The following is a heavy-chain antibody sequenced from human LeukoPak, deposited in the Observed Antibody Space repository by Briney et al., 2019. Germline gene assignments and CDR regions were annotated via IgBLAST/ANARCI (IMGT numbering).Heavy chain of an antibody. Sequence: GGSLRLSCAASGFTFSSYWMHWVRQAPGKGLVWVSRINSDGSSTSYADSVKGRFTISRDNAKNTLYLQMNSLRAVDTAVYYCARPCSGGSCYPWSAFDIWGQGTMVTVSS. CDR1: GFTFSSYW. CDR2: INSDGSST. J-gene: IGHJ3*02. D-gene: IGHD2-15*01. CDR3: ARPCSGGSCYPWSAFDI. V-gene: IGHV3-74*01.